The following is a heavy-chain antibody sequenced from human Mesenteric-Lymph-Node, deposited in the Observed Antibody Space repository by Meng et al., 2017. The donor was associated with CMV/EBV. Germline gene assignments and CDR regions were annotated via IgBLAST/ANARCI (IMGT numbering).Heavy chain of an antibody. CDR2: INPSGGST. CDR1: GGTFSSYA. D-gene: IGHD6-19*01. Sequence: ASVKVSCKASGGTFSSYAISWVRQAPGQGLEWMGIINPSGGSTSYAQKFQGRVTMTRDTSTSTVYMELSSLRSEDTAVYYCARMEWLVDGRTPNYGMDVWGQGTTVTVSS. CDR3: ARMEWLVDGRTPNYGMDV. V-gene: IGHV1-46*01. J-gene: IGHJ6*02.